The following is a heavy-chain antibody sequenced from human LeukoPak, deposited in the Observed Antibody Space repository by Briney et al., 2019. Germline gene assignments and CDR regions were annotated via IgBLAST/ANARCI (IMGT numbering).Heavy chain of an antibody. CDR3: ANDYCSSTSCQNDPFDY. V-gene: IGHV3-23*01. Sequence: GGSLRLSCAASGFTVSSNYMTWVRQAPGKGLEWVSAISGSGGSTYYADSVKGRFTIPRDNSKNTLYLQMNSLRAEDTAVYYCANDYCSSTSCQNDPFDYWGQGTLVTVSS. CDR2: ISGSGGST. J-gene: IGHJ4*02. D-gene: IGHD2-2*01. CDR1: GFTVSSNY.